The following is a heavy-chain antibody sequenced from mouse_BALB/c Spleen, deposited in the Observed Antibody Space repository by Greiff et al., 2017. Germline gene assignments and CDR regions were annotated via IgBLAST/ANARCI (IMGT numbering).Heavy chain of an antibody. Sequence: QVQLKESGPGLVAPSQSLSISCTASGFSLTSYGVHWVRQPPGKGLEWLGVIWAGGSTNYNSALMSRLSINKDNSKDQVFLRMNSLQTDDTARYCWACYYGSSPFAYWGQGTLVTVSA. V-gene: IGHV2-9*02. CDR2: IWAGGST. D-gene: IGHD1-1*01. J-gene: IGHJ3*01. CDR1: GFSLTSYG. CDR3: ACYYGSSPFAY.